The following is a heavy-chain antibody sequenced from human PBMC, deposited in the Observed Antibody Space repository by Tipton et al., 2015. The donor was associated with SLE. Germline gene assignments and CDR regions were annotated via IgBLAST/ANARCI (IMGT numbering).Heavy chain of an antibody. V-gene: IGHV3-7*01. CDR2: IQQDGSEK. CDR3: VSRPYDLLSAPYDY. D-gene: IGHD1-26*01. J-gene: IGHJ4*02. Sequence: SLRLSCAASGFNFNNYWMSWVRQAPGKGLEWVANIQQDGSEKYYVDSVKGRFTISRDNAKNSLFLQMNTLRDEDTALYYCVSRPYDLLSAPYDYWGQGTLVTVSS. CDR1: GFNFNNYW.